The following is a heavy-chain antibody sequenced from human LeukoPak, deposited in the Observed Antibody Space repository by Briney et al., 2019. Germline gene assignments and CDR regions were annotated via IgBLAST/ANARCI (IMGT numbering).Heavy chain of an antibody. J-gene: IGHJ6*03. CDR1: VGTFSSYA. V-gene: IGHV1-69*13. Sequence: ASVNVSCKASVGTFSSYAISWVRPAPGQGLEWMGGIIPIFGTANYAQKFQGRVTITADESTSTAYMELSSLRSEDTAVYYCARDLLRNSNYEYYYMDVWGKGTTVTVSS. D-gene: IGHD3-3*01. CDR2: IIPIFGTA. CDR3: ARDLLRNSNYEYYYMDV.